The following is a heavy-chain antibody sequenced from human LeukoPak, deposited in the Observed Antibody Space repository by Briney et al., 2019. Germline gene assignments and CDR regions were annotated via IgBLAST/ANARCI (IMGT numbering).Heavy chain of an antibody. CDR3: AKDSTLYCSSTSCYPDY. D-gene: IGHD2-2*01. Sequence: GGSLRLSCAASGFTFSSYAMSWVRPAPGKGLERVSAISGSGGSTYYADSVKGRFTISRDNSKNTLYLQMNSLRAEDTAVYYCAKDSTLYCSSTSCYPDYWGQGTLVTVSS. CDR1: GFTFSSYA. J-gene: IGHJ4*02. V-gene: IGHV3-23*01. CDR2: ISGSGGST.